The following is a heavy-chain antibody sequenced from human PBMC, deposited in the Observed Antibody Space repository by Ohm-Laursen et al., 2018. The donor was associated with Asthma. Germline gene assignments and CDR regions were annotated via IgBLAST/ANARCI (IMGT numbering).Heavy chain of an antibody. V-gene: IGHV3-74*01. CDR2: INSDGSST. J-gene: IGHJ4*02. Sequence: SLRLSCAASGFTFSSYWMHWVRQAPGKGLVWVSRINSDGSSTSYADSVKGRFTISRDNAKNTLYLQMNSLRAEDTAVYYCAKARVEPNGGYYFDYWGQGTLVTVSS. CDR3: AKARVEPNGGYYFDY. CDR1: GFTFSSYW.